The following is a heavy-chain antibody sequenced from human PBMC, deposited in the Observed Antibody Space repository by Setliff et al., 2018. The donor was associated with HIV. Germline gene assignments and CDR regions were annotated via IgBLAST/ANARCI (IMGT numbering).Heavy chain of an antibody. CDR1: GFTFSSYS. D-gene: IGHD4-17*01. CDR3: ARANYGDYMNY. CDR2: ISSSSSYI. V-gene: IGHV3-21*04. J-gene: IGHJ4*02. Sequence: PGGSLRLSCAASGFTFSSYSMNWVRQAPGKGLEWVPSISSSSSYIYYADSVKGRFTISRDDSRSTVFLQMNSLRAEDTAVYYCARANYGDYMNYWGQGTLVTVSS.